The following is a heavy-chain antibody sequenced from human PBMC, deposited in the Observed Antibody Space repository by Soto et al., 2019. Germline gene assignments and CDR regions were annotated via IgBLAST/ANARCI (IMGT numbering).Heavy chain of an antibody. V-gene: IGHV1-69*04. Sequence: SVKVSCKASGGTFSSYTISWVRQAPGQGLEWMGRIIPILGIANYAQKFQGRVTVTADKSTSTAYMELSSLRSEDTAVYYCARDCSSTSCYAYPWGQGTLVTVS. D-gene: IGHD2-2*01. CDR2: IIPILGIA. CDR3: ARDCSSTSCYAYP. CDR1: GGTFSSYT. J-gene: IGHJ5*02.